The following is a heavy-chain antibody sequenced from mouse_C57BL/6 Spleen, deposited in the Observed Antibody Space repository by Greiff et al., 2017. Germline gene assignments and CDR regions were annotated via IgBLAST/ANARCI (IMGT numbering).Heavy chain of an antibody. J-gene: IGHJ1*03. V-gene: IGHV5-9*01. CDR1: GFTFSSYT. CDR3: ARGDWYFDV. CDR2: ISGGGGNT. Sequence: EVRVVESGGGLVKPGGSLKLSCAASGFTFSSYTLSWVRQTPEKRLEWVATISGGGGNTYYPDSVKGRFTISRDNAKNTLYLQMSSLRSEDTALYYCARGDWYFDVWGTGTTVTVSS.